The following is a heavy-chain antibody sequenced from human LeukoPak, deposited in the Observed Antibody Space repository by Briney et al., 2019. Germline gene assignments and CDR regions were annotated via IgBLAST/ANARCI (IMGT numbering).Heavy chain of an antibody. CDR3: ARDLGSCSSTSCYSFDAFDI. J-gene: IGHJ3*02. D-gene: IGHD2-2*01. CDR1: GFTFSTYW. V-gene: IGHV3-74*01. Sequence: GGSLRLSCAASGFTFSTYWMHWVRQGPGKGLEWVSRINSDGSRTSYADSVKGRFTISRDNAKNTVYLQMNSLRAEDTAVCYCARDLGSCSSTSCYSFDAFDIWGQGTMVIVSS. CDR2: INSDGSRT.